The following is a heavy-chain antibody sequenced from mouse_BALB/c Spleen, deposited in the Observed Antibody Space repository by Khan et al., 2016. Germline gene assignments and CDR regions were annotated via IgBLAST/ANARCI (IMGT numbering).Heavy chain of an antibody. Sequence: EVQLQESGPGLVKPSQSLSLTCTVTGYSITSDYAWNWIRQFPGNKLEWMGYISYSGSTSYNPSLTSRISITRDTSKNQFFLQLNSVTTEDTATDYCAINWDEEDYWGQGTLVTVSA. CDR1: GYSITSDYA. D-gene: IGHD4-1*02. CDR3: AINWDEEDY. J-gene: IGHJ3*01. CDR2: ISYSGST. V-gene: IGHV3-2*02.